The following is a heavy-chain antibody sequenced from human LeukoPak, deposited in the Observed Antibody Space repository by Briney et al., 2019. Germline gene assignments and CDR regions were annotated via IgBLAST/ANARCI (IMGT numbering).Heavy chain of an antibody. CDR1: GFIFSSFP. CDR2: ISSSSGYI. CDR3: ATGSAGMDV. Sequence: GGSLRLSCAASGFIFSSFPMNWVRQAPGKGLEWVSSISSSSGYIYYADSVKGRFTISRDNAENSLSLQMNSLGAEDTAVYYCATGSAGMDVWGQGTTVTVSS. D-gene: IGHD3-10*01. J-gene: IGHJ6*02. V-gene: IGHV3-21*06.